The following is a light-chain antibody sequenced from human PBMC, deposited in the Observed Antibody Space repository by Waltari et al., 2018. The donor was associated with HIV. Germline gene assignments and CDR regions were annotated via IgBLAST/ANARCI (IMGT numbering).Light chain of an antibody. CDR2: GAS. J-gene: IGKJ2*02. Sequence: EIVMTQSPATLSVSPGERATLSCRASQSVSSDLAWYQQKPGQAPRLLIYGASTRATGIPDRFSGSGSGTEFTLTISSLQPEDFAVYYCQQDDNWPPGTFGQGTKLEIK. CDR1: QSVSSD. CDR3: QQDDNWPPGT. V-gene: IGKV3-15*01.